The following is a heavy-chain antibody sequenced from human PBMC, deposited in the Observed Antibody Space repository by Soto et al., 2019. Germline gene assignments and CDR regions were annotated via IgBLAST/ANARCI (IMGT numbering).Heavy chain of an antibody. CDR3: AAELYVDAACCHFDH. D-gene: IGHD2-8*01. CDR2: IIVGNGNT. J-gene: IGHJ4*02. V-gene: IGHV1-58*02. Sequence: GASVKVSCKTSGFTFSNSAIQWVRQARGQPLEWIGWIIVGNGNTNYAQQIQERVTITRDMSTNTAYLELSDLRSDDTAVYYCAAELYVDAACCHFDHWGQGTLVTVSS. CDR1: GFTFSNSA.